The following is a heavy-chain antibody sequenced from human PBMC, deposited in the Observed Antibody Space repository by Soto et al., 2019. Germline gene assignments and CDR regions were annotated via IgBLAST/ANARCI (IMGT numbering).Heavy chain of an antibody. CDR1: GFTFTSYG. CDR3: VSDRGYGHASVPYS. J-gene: IGHJ4*02. D-gene: IGHD5-18*01. CDR2: ISYDGGLQ. V-gene: IGHV3-30*03. Sequence: QAHLVESGGGVVQPGRSLRLSCAASGFTFTSYGMHWVRQAPGTRLEWVAVISYDGGLQHYADSVKGRFTISRDNSKNVVLLQMNSLRAEDTAVYCCVSDRGYGHASVPYSWGQGTLVSVSS.